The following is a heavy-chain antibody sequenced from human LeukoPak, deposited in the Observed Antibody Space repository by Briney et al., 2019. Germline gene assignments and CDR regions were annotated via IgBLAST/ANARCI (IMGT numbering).Heavy chain of an antibody. V-gene: IGHV4-4*02. CDR2: IYHNGTH. CDR1: VGSISSGNW. CDR3: ATAPILRGEGGEHYKYGMDV. Sequence: PSETPSLTCAVSVGSISSGNWWTWVRQSPGKGLEWIGEIYHNGTHNYNPSLKSRVTISAGTFKNHFSLKLTSVTAADTAVYYCATAPILRGEGGEHYKYGMDVWGQGTTVIVSS. D-gene: IGHD2-2*02. J-gene: IGHJ6*02.